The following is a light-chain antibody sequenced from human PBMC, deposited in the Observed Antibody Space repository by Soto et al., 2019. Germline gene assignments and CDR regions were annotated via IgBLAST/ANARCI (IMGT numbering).Light chain of an antibody. Sequence: EIVLTQSPGTLSLSPGERATLSCRASQSVSSSYLAWYQQKPGQAPGLLIYGASSRATGIPDRFSGSGSGTDFTLTISRLEPEDFAVYYCQQSVTFGPGTKVDIK. J-gene: IGKJ3*01. V-gene: IGKV3-20*01. CDR2: GAS. CDR1: QSVSSSY. CDR3: QQSVT.